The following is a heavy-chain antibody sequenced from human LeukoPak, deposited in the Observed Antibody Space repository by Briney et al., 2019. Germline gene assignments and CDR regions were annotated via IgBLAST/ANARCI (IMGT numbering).Heavy chain of an antibody. J-gene: IGHJ4*02. V-gene: IGHV3-23*01. Sequence: GGSLRLSCAASGFTFSSYAMSWVRQAPGKGLEWVSVISGSADGTFYADAVKGRFTISRDNSRNTLSLQMNSLRAEDTAVYYCAKGDPPTYYDILTGQDYWGQGTLVTVSS. CDR3: AKGDPPTYYDILTGQDY. D-gene: IGHD3-9*01. CDR2: ISGSADGT. CDR1: GFTFSSYA.